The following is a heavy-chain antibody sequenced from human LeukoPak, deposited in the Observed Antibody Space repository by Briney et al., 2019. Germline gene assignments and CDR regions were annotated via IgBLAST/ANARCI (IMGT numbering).Heavy chain of an antibody. J-gene: IGHJ6*03. Sequence: KASGTLSLTCTVSGDSISTYYWSWLRQPPGKGLEWIGYIYYSGSTNYNPSLKSRVTISVDTSKNQFSLKLSSVTAADTAVYYCARSVEGYCSGGSCYSYYYYMDVWGKGTTVTVSS. D-gene: IGHD2-15*01. CDR2: IYYSGST. V-gene: IGHV4-59*01. CDR3: ARSVEGYCSGGSCYSYYYYMDV. CDR1: GDSISTYY.